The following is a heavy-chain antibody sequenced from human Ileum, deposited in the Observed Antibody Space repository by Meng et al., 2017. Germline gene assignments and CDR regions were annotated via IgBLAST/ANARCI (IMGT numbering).Heavy chain of an antibody. J-gene: IGHJ4*02. D-gene: IGHD3-16*01. V-gene: IGHV4-34*01. CDR2: INNSGST. CDR1: GWSFSGYY. Sequence: HAPLPQWGGGLLTSSELLSLTCAVYGWSFSGYYWSCIRPPPGKWLEWIGEINNSGSTNYTPFLKSRVTIAVDTSKNQFSLKLSSVTAADTAVYYCARGGGRYGPDFDYWGQGTLVTVSS. CDR3: ARGGGRYGPDFDY.